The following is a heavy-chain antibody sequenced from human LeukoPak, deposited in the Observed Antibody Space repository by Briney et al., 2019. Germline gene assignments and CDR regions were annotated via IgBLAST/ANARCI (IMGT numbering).Heavy chain of an antibody. Sequence: PGGSLRLSCAASGFTFSTYWMTWVRQAPGKGLEWVANIKQDESERYYVDSVKGRFTISRDNAKNSLYLQMNSLRVEDTAVYYCARGGNSSWDYWGQGALVTVSS. CDR3: ARGGNSSWDY. CDR2: IKQDESER. V-gene: IGHV3-7*01. D-gene: IGHD6-6*01. CDR1: GFTFSTYW. J-gene: IGHJ4*02.